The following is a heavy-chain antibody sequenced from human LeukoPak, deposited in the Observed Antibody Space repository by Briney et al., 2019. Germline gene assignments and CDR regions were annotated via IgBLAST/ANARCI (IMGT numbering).Heavy chain of an antibody. V-gene: IGHV3-23*01. Sequence: GGSLRLSCAASGFTFSSYSMNWVRQAPGKGLEWVSAISDSGGSRYYADSVKGRFTISRDNSKNTLYLQLNSLRAEDTAVYYCAKIPQRELRFLEWLSPSDYWGQGILVTVSS. J-gene: IGHJ4*02. D-gene: IGHD3-3*01. CDR2: ISDSGGSR. CDR3: AKIPQRELRFLEWLSPSDY. CDR1: GFTFSSYS.